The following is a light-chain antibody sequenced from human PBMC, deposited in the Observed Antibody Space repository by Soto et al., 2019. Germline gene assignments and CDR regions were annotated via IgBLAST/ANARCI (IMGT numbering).Light chain of an antibody. J-gene: IGKJ1*01. Sequence: IAFTQSPVTLAVSPGENAVLPFRPSQSVSTSLAWYHHQPGQAPRLFIYDASKRAPGIPARFTGSGSGTDFTLTISSLEPEDIAIYYCQVRDVWPSFGQGTKV. CDR1: QSVSTS. V-gene: IGKV3-11*01. CDR2: DAS. CDR3: QVRDVWPS.